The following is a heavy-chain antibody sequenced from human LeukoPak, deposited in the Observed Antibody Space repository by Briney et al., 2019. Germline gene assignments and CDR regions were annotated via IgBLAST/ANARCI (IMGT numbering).Heavy chain of an antibody. CDR3: ARGGYYGSGNDFRFDP. J-gene: IGHJ5*02. D-gene: IGHD3-10*01. CDR1: GGSISSYY. V-gene: IGHV4-59*01. Sequence: PSETLSLTCTVSGGSISSYYWSWIRQPPGQGLEWIGYIYYSGSTNYNPYLKSRVTISVDTSKNQFSLKLSSVTAADTAVYYCARGGYYGSGNDFRFDPWGQGTLVTVSS. CDR2: IYYSGST.